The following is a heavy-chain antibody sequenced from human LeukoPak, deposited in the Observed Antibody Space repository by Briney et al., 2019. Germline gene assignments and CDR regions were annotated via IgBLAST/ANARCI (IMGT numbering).Heavy chain of an antibody. CDR1: GFTFSSYA. V-gene: IGHV3-23*01. Sequence: PGGSLRLSCAASGFTFSSYAMSWVRQAPGKGLEWVSAISGSGGSTYYADSVKGRFTISRDNSKNTLYLQMNSLRAEDTALYYCTRGGYYDNSGASDYWGQGTLVTVSS. CDR2: ISGSGGST. CDR3: TRGGYYDNSGASDY. J-gene: IGHJ4*02. D-gene: IGHD3-22*01.